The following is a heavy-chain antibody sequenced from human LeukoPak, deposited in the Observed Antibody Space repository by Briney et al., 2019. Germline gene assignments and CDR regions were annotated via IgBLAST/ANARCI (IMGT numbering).Heavy chain of an antibody. CDR3: ATNSGPFLDTYYYYYMDV. J-gene: IGHJ6*03. V-gene: IGHV3-48*01. Sequence: GGSLRLSCAASGFTFSDYSVNWVRQAPGKGLEWISYISASSATIHYADSVKGRFSISRDNAKNSLYLQMNSLRAEDTAVYYCATNSGPFLDTYYYYYMDVWGKGTTVTVSS. D-gene: IGHD3-10*01. CDR1: GFTFSDYS. CDR2: ISASSATI.